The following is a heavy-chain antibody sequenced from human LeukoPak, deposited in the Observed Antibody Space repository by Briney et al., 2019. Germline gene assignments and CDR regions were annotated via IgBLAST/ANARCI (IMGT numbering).Heavy chain of an antibody. CDR1: GFTFSSYD. V-gene: IGHV3-33*01. CDR2: IWYDGSNK. CDR3: ARASHYYDSSPSDY. D-gene: IGHD3-22*01. Sequence: GRSLRLSCAASGFTFSSYDIHWVRQAPGKGLERVAVIWYDGSNKYYADSVKGRFTISRDNSKNTLYLQMNSLRVEDTAVYFCARASHYYDSSPSDYWGQGTLVTVSS. J-gene: IGHJ4*02.